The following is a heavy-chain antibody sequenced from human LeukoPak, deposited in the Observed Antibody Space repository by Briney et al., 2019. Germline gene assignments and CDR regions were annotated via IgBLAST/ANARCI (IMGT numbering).Heavy chain of an antibody. CDR2: ISTISSTI. CDR1: GFTFGSYS. J-gene: IGHJ5*02. D-gene: IGHD6-6*01. Sequence: GGSLRLSCAASGFTFGSYSMSWVRQAPGKGLEWISYISTISSTIYYADSVEGRFTISRDNAKNSLYLQMNSLRAEDSAVYYCARRVLTNSSRVNWFDPWGQGTLVTVSS. V-gene: IGHV3-48*01. CDR3: ARRVLTNSSRVNWFDP.